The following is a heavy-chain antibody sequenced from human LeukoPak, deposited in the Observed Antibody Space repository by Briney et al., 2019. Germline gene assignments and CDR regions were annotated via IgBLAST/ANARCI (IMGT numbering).Heavy chain of an antibody. CDR1: GFTFSTYS. Sequence: GGSLRLSCAASGFTFSTYSMNWVRQAPGKGLEWVSYISSGSSTIYYADSVKGRFTISRDNANNLLYLQMNSLKTENTAVYYCTTAPMDVWGKGTTVTVSS. CDR2: ISSGSSTI. V-gene: IGHV3-48*04. CDR3: TTAPMDV. J-gene: IGHJ6*03.